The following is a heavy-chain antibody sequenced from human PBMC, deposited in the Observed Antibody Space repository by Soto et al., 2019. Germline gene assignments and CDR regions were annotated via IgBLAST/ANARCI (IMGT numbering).Heavy chain of an antibody. V-gene: IGHV3-74*01. CDR2: ISPDGSVT. CDR1: GYTFSRHW. J-gene: IGHJ3*02. CDR3: ARPRSMSSSGFDI. Sequence: EVQLVESGGGLVQPGGSLRLSCAASGYTFSRHWIHWVRQAPGQGPVGVSRISPDGSVTDYADFVEGRVTISRDNAKNTLYLQMSSLRAEDTAVYYCARPRSMSSSGFDIWGQGTMVTVSS. D-gene: IGHD1-26*01.